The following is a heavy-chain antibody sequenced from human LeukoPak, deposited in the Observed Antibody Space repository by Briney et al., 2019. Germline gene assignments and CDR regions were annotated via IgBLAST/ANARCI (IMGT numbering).Heavy chain of an antibody. CDR1: GYTFTCYY. CDR3: ARDGGYCSSTSCSPLDY. Sequence: ASVKVSCKASGYTFTCYYMHWVRQAPGQGLEWMGWINPNSGGTNYAQKFQGWVTMTRDTSISTAYMELSRLRSDDTAVYYCARDGGYCSSTSCSPLDYWGQGTLVTVSS. J-gene: IGHJ4*02. D-gene: IGHD2-2*01. CDR2: INPNSGGT. V-gene: IGHV1-2*04.